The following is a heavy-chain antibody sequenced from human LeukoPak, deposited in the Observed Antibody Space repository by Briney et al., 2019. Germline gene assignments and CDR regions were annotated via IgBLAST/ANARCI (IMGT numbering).Heavy chain of an antibody. V-gene: IGHV3-7*01. CDR1: GVGLRNYS. CDR2: IKEDGSVI. Sequence: GGSRRLSCLGSGVGLRNYSMTWLRQAPGEGLEWGANIKEDGSVIYYADSVKGRFTISRDNAKNSVYLQMNSLRVEDTALYYCATGRWFGEFAGSAFEDWGQGTLVTVSS. CDR3: ATGRWFGEFAGSAFED. D-gene: IGHD3-10*01. J-gene: IGHJ4*02.